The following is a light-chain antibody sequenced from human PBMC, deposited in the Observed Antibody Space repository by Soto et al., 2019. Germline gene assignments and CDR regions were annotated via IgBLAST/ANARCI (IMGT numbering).Light chain of an antibody. CDR2: GIS. CDR3: QQYSTLPHT. J-gene: IGKJ2*01. Sequence: ENVLTQSPSTLSVSPGERATLSCRASQSVTNSFFAWYQHKPGQAPRLLIYGISSRATGIPDRFSGSGSGTDFTLTISRLEPEDLVVYYCQQYSTLPHTFGQGTKLEV. V-gene: IGKV3-20*01. CDR1: QSVTNSF.